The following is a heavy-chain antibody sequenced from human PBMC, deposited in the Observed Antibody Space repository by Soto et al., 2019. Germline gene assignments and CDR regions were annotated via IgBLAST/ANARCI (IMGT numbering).Heavy chain of an antibody. CDR3: VKDSEETPNWFDP. Sequence: GGSLRLSCSASGFTFSSYAMHWVRQAPGKGLEYVSAISSNGGSTYYADSVKGRFTISRDNSKNTLYLQMSSLRAEDTAVYYCVKDSEETPNWFDPWGQGTLVTVSS. V-gene: IGHV3-64D*06. CDR1: GFTFSSYA. CDR2: ISSNGGST. J-gene: IGHJ5*02.